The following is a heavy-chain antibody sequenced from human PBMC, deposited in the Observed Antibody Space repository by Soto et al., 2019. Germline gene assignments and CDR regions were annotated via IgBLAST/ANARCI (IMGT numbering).Heavy chain of an antibody. J-gene: IGHJ6*02. V-gene: IGHV3-7*01. CDR2: IKQDGSEK. D-gene: IGHD6-19*01. Sequence: GGSLRLSCAASGFTFSSYWMIWVRQAPGKGLEWVANIKQDGSEKYYVDSVKGRFTISRDNAKNSLYLQMNSLRAEDTAVYYCARASTVAGTGMDVWGQGTTVTVSS. CDR1: GFTFSSYW. CDR3: ARASTVAGTGMDV.